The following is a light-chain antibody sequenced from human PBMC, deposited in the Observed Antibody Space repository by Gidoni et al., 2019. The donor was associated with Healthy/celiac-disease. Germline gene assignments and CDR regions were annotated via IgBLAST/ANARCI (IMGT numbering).Light chain of an antibody. Sequence: DIVMTQSPLSLPVTPGEPASSCCRSSQSLLHSNGYNYLDWYLQKPGQSPQLLIYLGSNRASGVPDRFSGSGSGTDFTLKISRVEAEDVGVYYCMQALQTPWTFGQGTKVEIK. CDR3: MQALQTPWT. J-gene: IGKJ1*01. CDR2: LGS. V-gene: IGKV2-28*01. CDR1: QSLLHSNGYNY.